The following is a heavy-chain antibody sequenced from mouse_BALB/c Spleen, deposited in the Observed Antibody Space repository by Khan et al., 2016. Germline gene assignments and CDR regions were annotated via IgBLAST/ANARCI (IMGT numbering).Heavy chain of an antibody. CDR1: GFTFTDYY. J-gene: IGHJ3*01. V-gene: IGHV7-3*02. CDR2: IRNKANGYTT. CDR3: ARDMDANLDAWFAD. Sequence: EVELVESGGGLVQPGGSLRLSCATSGFTFTDYYMSWVRQPPGKALEWLGFIRNKANGYTTEYSASVKGRFTISRDNSQSILYLQMNTLRAEDSATYYCARDMDANLDAWFADWGQRTLVTVSA. D-gene: IGHD6-1*01.